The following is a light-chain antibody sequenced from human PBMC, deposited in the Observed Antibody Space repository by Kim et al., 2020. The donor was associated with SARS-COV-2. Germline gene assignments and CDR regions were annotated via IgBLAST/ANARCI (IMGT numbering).Light chain of an antibody. J-gene: IGKJ2*01. CDR3: QQYSSPVT. V-gene: IGKV1-5*03. CDR1: QSISNW. Sequence: LSASVGDRITITCRASQSISNWLAWYQQKPGKAPKLLIYKASTLQSGVPSRFSGSGSGTEFTLTINCLQPDDFATYSCQQYSSPVTFGQGTKLEI. CDR2: KAS.